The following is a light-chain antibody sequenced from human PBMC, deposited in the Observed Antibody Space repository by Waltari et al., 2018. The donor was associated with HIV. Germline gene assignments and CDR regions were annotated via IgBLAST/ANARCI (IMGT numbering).Light chain of an antibody. CDR1: TSDVGGYRY. Sequence: QSALTQPASVSGSPGQSITISCTGTTSDVGGYRYVSWYQQHPGKAPKLMIYDVSNRPSWVSNRFSGSKSGNTASLTISGLQAEDEADYYGSSYTSSSTYVFGTGTKVTVL. V-gene: IGLV2-14*03. CDR2: DVS. CDR3: SSYTSSSTYV. J-gene: IGLJ1*01.